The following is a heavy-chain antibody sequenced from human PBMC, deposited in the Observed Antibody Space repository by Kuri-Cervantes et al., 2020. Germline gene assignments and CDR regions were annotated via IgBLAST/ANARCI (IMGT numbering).Heavy chain of an antibody. Sequence: GGSLRLSCAASGFTFSSYAMHWVRQALGKGLEWVAVISYDGSNKYYADSVKGRFTISRDNSKNTLYLQMNSLKTEDTAVYYCTSITLRGVLILWGQGTLVTVSS. D-gene: IGHD3-10*01. J-gene: IGHJ4*02. CDR2: ISYDGSNK. CDR1: GFTFSSYA. V-gene: IGHV3-30-3*01. CDR3: TSITLRGVLIL.